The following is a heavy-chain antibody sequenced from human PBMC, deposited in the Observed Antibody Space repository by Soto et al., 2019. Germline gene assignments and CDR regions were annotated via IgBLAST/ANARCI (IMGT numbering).Heavy chain of an antibody. Sequence: GASVKVSCKASGYTFTGYYIHWVRQAPGQGLEWMGIINPSDAGTTYTQKFQGRVTMTRDTSTNTVYMELSSLRSEDTAVYYCARLGTSGTYYILDYWGLGTLVTVSS. D-gene: IGHD1-26*01. CDR3: ARLGTSGTYYILDY. CDR1: GYTFTGYY. CDR2: INPSDAGT. V-gene: IGHV1-46*01. J-gene: IGHJ4*02.